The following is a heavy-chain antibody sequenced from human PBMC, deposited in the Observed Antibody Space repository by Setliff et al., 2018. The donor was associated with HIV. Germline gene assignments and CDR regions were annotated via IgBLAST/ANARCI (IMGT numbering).Heavy chain of an antibody. Sequence: GASVKVSCKASGGTFSSYALSWVRQAPGQGLEWMGGITPIFGTPNYAQKFQVRVTMTADESKSTAYMELSSLRTEDTAVYYCAGYCTGGGTCGAFEIWGQGTTVTVSS. CDR2: ITPIFGTP. J-gene: IGHJ3*02. CDR1: GGTFSSYA. V-gene: IGHV1-69*13. D-gene: IGHD2-8*02. CDR3: AGYCTGGGTCGAFEI.